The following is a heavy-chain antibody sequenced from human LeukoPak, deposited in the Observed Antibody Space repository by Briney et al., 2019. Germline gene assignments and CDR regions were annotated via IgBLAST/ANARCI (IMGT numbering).Heavy chain of an antibody. V-gene: IGHV1-18*01. CDR1: GCTFTSYG. D-gene: IGHD3-9*01. Sequence: GASVKVSCTASGCTFTSYGISWVRQAPGQGLEWMGWISAYNGNTNYAQKRQGRVTMTTDTSTSTAYMELRSLRSDDTAVYYCALRAPMISYDILTGYYWDPWGQGTLVTVSS. CDR2: ISAYNGNT. J-gene: IGHJ5*02. CDR3: ALRAPMISYDILTGYYWDP.